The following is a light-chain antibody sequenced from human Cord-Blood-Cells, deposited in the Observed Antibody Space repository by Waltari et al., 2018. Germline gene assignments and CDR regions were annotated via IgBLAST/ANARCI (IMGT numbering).Light chain of an antibody. CDR1: SSNIGSNY. V-gene: IGLV1-47*01. J-gene: IGLJ2*01. Sequence: QSVLTQPPSASGTPGQRVTISCSGSSSNIGSNYVYWYQQLPGTAPKLLIYRNNQRPAGVPDRVAGSKSGNSAALAISGLRSEDEADYYCAAWDDSLSGPVVFGGGTKLTVL. CDR2: RNN. CDR3: AAWDDSLSGPVV.